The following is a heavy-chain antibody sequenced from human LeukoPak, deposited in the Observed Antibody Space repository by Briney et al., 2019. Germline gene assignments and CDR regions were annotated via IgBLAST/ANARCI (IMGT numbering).Heavy chain of an antibody. CDR1: GGSISSSSYY. CDR2: IYYSGST. Sequence: SETLSLTCTVSGGSISSSSYYWGWIRQPPGKGLEWIGSIYYSGSTYYNPPLKSRVTISVDTSKNQFSLKLSSVTAADTAVYYCARQGRQLVRTFFDYWGQGTLVTVSS. CDR3: ARQGRQLVRTFFDY. D-gene: IGHD6-6*01. V-gene: IGHV4-39*01. J-gene: IGHJ4*02.